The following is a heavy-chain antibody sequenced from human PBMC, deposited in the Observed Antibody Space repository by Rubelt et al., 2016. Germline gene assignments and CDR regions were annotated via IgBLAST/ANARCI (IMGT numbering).Heavy chain of an antibody. V-gene: IGHV3-30*07. J-gene: IGHJ4*02. Sequence: ISYDGSNKYYADSVKGRFTISRDNSKNTLYLQMNSLRAEDTAVYYCARESLGTVTRAIYFDYWGQGTLVTVSS. D-gene: IGHD4-17*01. CDR2: ISYDGSNK. CDR3: ARESLGTVTRAIYFDY.